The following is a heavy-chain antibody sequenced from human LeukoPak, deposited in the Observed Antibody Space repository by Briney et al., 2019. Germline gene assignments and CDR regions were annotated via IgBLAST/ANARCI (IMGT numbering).Heavy chain of an antibody. CDR1: GFILGNYG. CDR2: LSGSSGTT. Sequence: GGSLRLSCAASGFILGNYGMSWVRQPPGEGLEWVSALSGSSGTTYYADSVKGRFIISRDKSKNTLYLQMNSLRAEDTAVYYCAKDRPDYYDSSGYYLRGYFDPWGQGTLVTVSS. J-gene: IGHJ4*02. D-gene: IGHD3-22*01. V-gene: IGHV3-23*01. CDR3: AKDRPDYYDSSGYYLRGYFDP.